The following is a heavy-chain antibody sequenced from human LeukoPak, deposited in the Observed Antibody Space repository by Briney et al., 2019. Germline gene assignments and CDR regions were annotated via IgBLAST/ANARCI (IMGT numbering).Heavy chain of an antibody. CDR3: ARHMRGWRGEVDY. Sequence: SETLSLTCAVYGGSFSGYYWSWIRQPPGKGLEWIGEINHSGSTNYNPSLKSRVTISVDTSKNQFSLKLSSVTAADTAVYYCARHMRGWRGEVDYWGQGTLVTVSS. V-gene: IGHV4-34*01. D-gene: IGHD3-10*01. CDR2: INHSGST. J-gene: IGHJ4*02. CDR1: GGSFSGYY.